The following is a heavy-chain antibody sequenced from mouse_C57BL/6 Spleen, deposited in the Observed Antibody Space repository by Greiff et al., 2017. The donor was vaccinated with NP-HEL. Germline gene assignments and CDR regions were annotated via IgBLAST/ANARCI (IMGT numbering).Heavy chain of an antibody. J-gene: IGHJ3*01. V-gene: IGHV1-64*01. Sequence: QVQLQQPGAELVKPGASVKLSCKASGYTFTSYWMHWVKQRPGQGLEWIGMIHPNSGSTNYNEKFKSKATLTVDKSSSTAYMQLSSLTSEDSAVYYCASPHYYGSSRAWFAYWGQGTLVTVSA. CDR1: GYTFTSYW. CDR2: IHPNSGST. CDR3: ASPHYYGSSRAWFAY. D-gene: IGHD1-1*01.